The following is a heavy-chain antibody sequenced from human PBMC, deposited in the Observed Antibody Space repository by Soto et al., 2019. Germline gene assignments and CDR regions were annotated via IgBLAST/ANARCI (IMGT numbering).Heavy chain of an antibody. J-gene: IGHJ4*02. Sequence: QVQLQESGPGLVKPSETLSLTCTVSGGSISSYYWSWIRQPPGKGLEWIGYIYSSGSTNYNPSLKSRVTISVDTSKNQFSLKLTSVTAADTAVYYCARSPRGYSSTFDYWGQGTLVTVSS. CDR1: GGSISSYY. D-gene: IGHD5-18*01. CDR3: ARSPRGYSSTFDY. CDR2: IYSSGST. V-gene: IGHV4-59*01.